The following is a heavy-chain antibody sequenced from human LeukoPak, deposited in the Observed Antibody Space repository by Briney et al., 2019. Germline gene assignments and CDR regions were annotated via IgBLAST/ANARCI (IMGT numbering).Heavy chain of an antibody. CDR2: ISSSSSTI. CDR1: GFTFSSYS. J-gene: IGHJ4*02. D-gene: IGHD3-16*02. V-gene: IGHV3-48*02. CDR3: ARSSEYYDYVWGSYRSARSENDY. Sequence: PGGSLRLSCAASGFTFSSYSMNWVRQAPGKGLEWVSYISSSSSTIYYADSVKGRFTISRDNAKNSLYLQMNSLRDEDTAVYYCARSSEYYDYVWGSYRSARSENDYWGQGTLVTVSS.